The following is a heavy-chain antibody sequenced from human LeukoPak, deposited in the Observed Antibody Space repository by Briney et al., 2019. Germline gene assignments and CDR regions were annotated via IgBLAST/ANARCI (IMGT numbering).Heavy chain of an antibody. J-gene: IGHJ6*02. V-gene: IGHV5-51*01. Sequence: GESLKISCKGSGYSFTSYWIGWVRQMPGKGLEWMGIIYPGDSDTRYSPSFQGQVTISADKSISTAYLQWSSLKASDTAMYYCARHEGYCSSTSCYHYYYYGMDVWGQGTTVTVSS. CDR2: IYPGDSDT. CDR3: ARHEGYCSSTSCYHYYYYGMDV. D-gene: IGHD2-2*01. CDR1: GYSFTSYW.